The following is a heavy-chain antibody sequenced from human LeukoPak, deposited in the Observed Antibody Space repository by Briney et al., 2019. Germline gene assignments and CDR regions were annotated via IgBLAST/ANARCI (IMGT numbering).Heavy chain of an antibody. CDR1: GYSISSGYY. CDR3: ARVVSSWGATFDY. D-gene: IGHD3-16*01. CDR2: IYHSGST. Sequence: SETLSLTCTVSGYSISSGYYWGWIRQPPGKGLEWIGCIYHSGSTYYNPSLRSRVTISVDTSKNQFSLKLSSVTAADTAVYYCARVVSSWGATFDYWGQGTLVTVSS. V-gene: IGHV4-38-2*02. J-gene: IGHJ4*02.